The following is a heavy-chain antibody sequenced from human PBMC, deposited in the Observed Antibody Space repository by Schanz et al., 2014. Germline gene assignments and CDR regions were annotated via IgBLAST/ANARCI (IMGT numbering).Heavy chain of an antibody. CDR1: EFTFSSYS. CDR2: ISSSSSTI. D-gene: IGHD3-16*01. J-gene: IGHJ3*02. CDR3: ARLPVGRYSWNAFDI. Sequence: EVQLVESGGGLVQPGGSLRLSCAASEFTFSSYSMNWVRQAPGKGLEWVSYISSSSSTIYYADSVKGRFTISRDNAKNSLYLQMNSLRDEDTAVYYCARLPVGRYSWNAFDIWGQGTVVTVSS. V-gene: IGHV3-48*02.